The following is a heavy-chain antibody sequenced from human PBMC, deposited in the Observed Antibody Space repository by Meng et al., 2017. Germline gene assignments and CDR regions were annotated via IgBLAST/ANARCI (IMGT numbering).Heavy chain of an antibody. CDR3: ARIPDSGKSGS. V-gene: IGHV1-2*02. D-gene: IGHD1-26*01. Sequence: VQRVQAGAKVKNPGASAKVSCKASGYPFTGYYMHWVRQAPGQGLEWMGWINPNSGGTNYAQKFQGRVTMTRDTSISTAYMELSRLRSDDTAVYYCARIPDSGKSGSWGQGTLVTVSS. CDR2: INPNSGGT. CDR1: GYPFTGYY. J-gene: IGHJ4*02.